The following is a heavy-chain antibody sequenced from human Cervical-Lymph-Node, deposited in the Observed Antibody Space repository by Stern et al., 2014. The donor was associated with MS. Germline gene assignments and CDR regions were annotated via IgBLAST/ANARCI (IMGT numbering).Heavy chain of an antibody. CDR1: GYSFSDYW. D-gene: IGHD2-21*02. CDR2: IYPGDSDT. CDR3: ARARGDSLRAFEI. J-gene: IGHJ3*02. V-gene: IGHV5-51*01. Sequence: VQLVQSGAEVKKAGESLKISCKGSGYSFSDYWTGWVRQMPGEGLEWMGTIYPGDSDTRYSPSFQGQVTISADRSISTAYLQWTSLKTSDTAMYYCARARGDSLRAFEIWGQGAMVTVSS.